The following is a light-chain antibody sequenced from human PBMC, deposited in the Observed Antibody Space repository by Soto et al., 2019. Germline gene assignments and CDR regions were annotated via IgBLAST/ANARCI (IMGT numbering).Light chain of an antibody. CDR2: DVS. V-gene: IGLV2-14*01. CDR3: SSYTSSSTYD. J-gene: IGLJ1*01. CDR1: SSDVGGYNY. Sequence: QSALTQPASVSGSPGQSITICCTGTSSDVGGYNYVSWYQQHPGKAPKLMIYDVSNRPSGVSNRFSGSKSGNTASLTISGLQAEDEADYYCSSYTSSSTYDFGTGTKVTVL.